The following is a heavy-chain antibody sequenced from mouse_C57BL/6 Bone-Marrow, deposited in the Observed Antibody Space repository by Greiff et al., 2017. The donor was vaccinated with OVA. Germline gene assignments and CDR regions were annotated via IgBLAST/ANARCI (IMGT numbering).Heavy chain of an antibody. CDR3: ARVRGFGLLRSNWYFDV. V-gene: IGHV1-55*01. CDR2: IYPGSGST. D-gene: IGHD1-1*01. Sequence: QVQLQQPGAELVKPGASVKMSCKASGYTFTSYWITWVKQRPGQGLEWIGDIYPGSGSTNYNEKFKSKATLTVDTSSSTAYMQLSSLTSEDSAVYYCARVRGFGLLRSNWYFDVWGTGTTVTVSS. CDR1: GYTFTSYW. J-gene: IGHJ1*03.